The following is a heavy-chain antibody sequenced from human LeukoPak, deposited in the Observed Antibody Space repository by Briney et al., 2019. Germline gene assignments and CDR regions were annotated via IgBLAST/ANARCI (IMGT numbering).Heavy chain of an antibody. Sequence: GASLRLSCPLDGFTASSQPLSSVSQAPRKGLGWVSGMTGSGSVYHVESVKGRFTISRDNSRNTLYLQMNGLRAEDTAVYYCAKLGSSWYFGGQGTLVTVSS. J-gene: IGHJ4*02. D-gene: IGHD6-13*01. CDR1: GFTASSQP. CDR3: AKLGSSWYF. V-gene: IGHV3-23*01. CDR2: MTGSGSV.